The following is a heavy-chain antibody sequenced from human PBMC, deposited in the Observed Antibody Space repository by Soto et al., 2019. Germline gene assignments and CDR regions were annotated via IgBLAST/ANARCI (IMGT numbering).Heavy chain of an antibody. CDR2: FDPEDGET. J-gene: IGHJ3*02. V-gene: IGHV1-24*01. Sequence: KGLEWMGGFDPEDGETIYAQKFQGRVTMTEDTSTDTAYMELSSLRSEDTAVYYCASVMITFGGVIVIPRAFDIWGQGTMVTVSS. D-gene: IGHD3-16*02. CDR3: ASVMITFGGVIVIPRAFDI.